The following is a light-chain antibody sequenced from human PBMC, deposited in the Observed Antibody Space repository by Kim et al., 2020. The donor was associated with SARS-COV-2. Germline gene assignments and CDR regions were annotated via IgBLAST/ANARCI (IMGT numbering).Light chain of an antibody. J-gene: IGLJ1*01. CDR3: QAWDSSTGV. CDR2: RDS. Sequence: AAPGQTASITCSGDKLGDKYACWYQHKPGQSPVLVIYRDSKRPSGIPERFSGSNSGNTATLTISGTQAMDEADYYCQAWDSSTGVFGAGTKVTVL. CDR1: KLGDKY. V-gene: IGLV3-1*01.